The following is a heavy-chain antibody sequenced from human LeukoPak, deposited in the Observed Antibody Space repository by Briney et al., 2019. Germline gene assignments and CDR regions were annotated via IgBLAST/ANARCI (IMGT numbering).Heavy chain of an antibody. CDR3: ARGEYGGNGAGVGFDY. CDR2: IIPIFGTA. Sequence: ASVKVSCKASGGTFSSYAISWVRQAPGQGVVWMGEIIPIFGTAKYAQKFQGRVTITADESTSTAYMELSRLNSEDTAVYYCARGEYGGNGAGVGFDYWGEGTLVTVSS. D-gene: IGHD4-23*01. J-gene: IGHJ4*02. V-gene: IGHV1-69*01. CDR1: GGTFSSYA.